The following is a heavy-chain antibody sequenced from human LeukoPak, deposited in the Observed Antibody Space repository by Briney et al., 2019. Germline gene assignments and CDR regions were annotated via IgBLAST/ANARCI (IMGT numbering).Heavy chain of an antibody. V-gene: IGHV3-48*03. CDR1: RFTFSSYE. J-gene: IGHJ4*02. CDR2: ISSSGSTI. Sequence: GGYLTLSCAASRFTFSSYEMNWIRQAPGKGLEWVSYISSSGSTIYYADSVKGRCTISRDNANNSLYLQMNGLRSEDTGVYYCVRGRDGYNRSPFDYWGQGTLVTVSS. D-gene: IGHD5-24*01. CDR3: VRGRDGYNRSPFDY.